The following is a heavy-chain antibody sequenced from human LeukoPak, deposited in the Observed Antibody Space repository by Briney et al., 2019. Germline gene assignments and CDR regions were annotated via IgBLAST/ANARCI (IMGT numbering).Heavy chain of an antibody. J-gene: IGHJ4*02. CDR2: MSSSSSTNDI. D-gene: IGHD6-13*01. V-gene: IGHV3-21*01. CDR3: ARNRRVRYSSSWYPVYYFDY. CDR1: GFTVSSYS. Sequence: GGSLRLSCAASGFTVSSYSMNWVRQAPGKGLEWVSSMSSSSSTNDIYYADSVKGRFTISRDNAKNSLYLQMNSLRAEDTAVYYCARNRRVRYSSSWYPVYYFDYWGQGTLVTVSS.